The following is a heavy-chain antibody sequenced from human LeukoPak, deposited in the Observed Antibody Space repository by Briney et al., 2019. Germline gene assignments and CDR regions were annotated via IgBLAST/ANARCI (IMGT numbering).Heavy chain of an antibody. CDR2: INHSGST. CDR3: ARIRYYYDSSGYFSGFRYYYYYMDV. V-gene: IGHV4-34*01. D-gene: IGHD3-22*01. Sequence: SETLSLTCAVYGGSFSGYYWSWIRQPPGKGLEWIGEINHSGSTSYNPSLKSRVTISVDTSKNQFSLKLSSVTAADTAVYYCARIRYYYDSSGYFSGFRYYYYYMDVWGKGTTVTVSS. J-gene: IGHJ6*03. CDR1: GGSFSGYY.